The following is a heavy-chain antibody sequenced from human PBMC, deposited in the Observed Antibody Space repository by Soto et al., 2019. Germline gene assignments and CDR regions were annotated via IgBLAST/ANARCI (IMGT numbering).Heavy chain of an antibody. CDR3: VRQNPNNWNYPGAFDI. D-gene: IGHD1-7*01. J-gene: IGHJ3*02. V-gene: IGHV5-51*01. CDR1: GYSFTSYW. CDR2: IYPGDSDT. Sequence: PGESLKISCKGSGYSFTSYWIGWVRQMPGKGLEWMGIIYPGDSDTRYSPSFQGQVTISADKSISTAYLQWSSLKASDTAMYYCVRQNPNNWNYPGAFDIWGQGTMVTVSS.